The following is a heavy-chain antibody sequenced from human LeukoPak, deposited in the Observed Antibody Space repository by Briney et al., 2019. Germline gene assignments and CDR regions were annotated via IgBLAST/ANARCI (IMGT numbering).Heavy chain of an antibody. CDR2: INPNSGGT. Sequence: GASVKVSCKASGYTFTDYYLHWVRQAPGQGLEWMGWINPNSGGTNYAQKFQGWVTMTRDTSISTAYMELSSLRSEDTAVYYCARDQGYYYGSGSYPWGQGTLVTVSS. CDR3: ARDQGYYYGSGSYP. J-gene: IGHJ5*02. V-gene: IGHV1-2*04. CDR1: GYTFTDYY. D-gene: IGHD3-10*01.